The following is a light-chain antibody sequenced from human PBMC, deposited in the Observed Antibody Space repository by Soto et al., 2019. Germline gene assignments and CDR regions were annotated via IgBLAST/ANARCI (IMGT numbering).Light chain of an antibody. CDR3: QQLNSFPYT. CDR2: AAS. Sequence: IQLTQSPSSLSASVGDRVTITCRASRGISDSLAWYQQKPGKAPNLLIYAASTLQSGVPSRFSGSGSGTDFTLTITSLQPEDSSTYFCQQLNSFPYTFGQGTILEI. CDR1: RGISDS. J-gene: IGKJ2*01. V-gene: IGKV1-9*01.